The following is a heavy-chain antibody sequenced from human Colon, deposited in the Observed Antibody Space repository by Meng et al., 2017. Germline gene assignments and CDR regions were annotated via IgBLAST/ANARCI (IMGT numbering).Heavy chain of an antibody. V-gene: IGHV3-74*01. CDR3: ARRKPSNSYLDY. Sequence: GGSLRLSCAASGFTFTNYWMQWVRQVPGKGLVWVSRINNDGSNTIYADSVKGRFTISRDNAQNTLYLQMNGLRAEDTAVYYCARRKPSNSYLDYWGQGTLVTVSS. CDR2: INNDGSNT. CDR1: GFTFTNYW. J-gene: IGHJ4*02.